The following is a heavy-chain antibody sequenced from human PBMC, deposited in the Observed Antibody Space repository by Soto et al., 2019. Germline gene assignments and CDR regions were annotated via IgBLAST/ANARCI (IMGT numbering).Heavy chain of an antibody. V-gene: IGHV3-64*01. CDR1: GFTFSSYA. CDR2: ISSNGGST. CDR3: ARVPAPYYYDSSGYYYWVDY. J-gene: IGHJ4*02. Sequence: GGSLRLSCAASGFTFSSYAMHWVRQAPGKGLEYVSAISSNGGSTYYANSVKGRFTISRDNSKNTLYLQMGSLRAEDMAVYYCARVPAPYYYDSSGYYYWVDYWGQGT. D-gene: IGHD3-22*01.